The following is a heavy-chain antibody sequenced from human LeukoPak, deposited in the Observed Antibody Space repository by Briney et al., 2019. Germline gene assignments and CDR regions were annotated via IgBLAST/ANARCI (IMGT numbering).Heavy chain of an antibody. CDR2: ISSSGSYI. D-gene: IGHD3/OR15-3a*01. CDR3: ARDGRP. J-gene: IGHJ5*02. CDR1: GFTFSSYS. V-gene: IGHV3-21*01. Sequence: GGSLRLSCAASGFTFSSYSMNWVRQAPGKGLEWVPSISSSGSYIYYGDPVKGRFTISRDNAKNSLYLQMNSLRAEDTAVYYCARDGRPWGQGTLVTASS.